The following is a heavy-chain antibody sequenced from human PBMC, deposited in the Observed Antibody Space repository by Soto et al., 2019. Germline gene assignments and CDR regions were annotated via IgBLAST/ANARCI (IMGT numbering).Heavy chain of an antibody. CDR2: IFYSGST. D-gene: IGHD6-19*01. V-gene: IGHV4-59*01. CDR1: GDSIRTYH. J-gene: IGHJ4*02. CDR3: ARASSGWPLGGFDY. Sequence: SETLSLTCSVSGDSIRTYHWSWIRQPPGKGLKWIGYIFYSGSTSYNPSLKSRVTISVDTSRNQFSLRLSSVTAADTAVYYCARASSGWPLGGFDYWGQGTLVTVSS.